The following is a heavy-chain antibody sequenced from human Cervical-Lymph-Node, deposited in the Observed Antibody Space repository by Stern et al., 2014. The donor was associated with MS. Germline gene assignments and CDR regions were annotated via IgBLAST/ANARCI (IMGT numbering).Heavy chain of an antibody. Sequence: VQLVESGGGLVQPGTSLRLSCAASGFTSNDYSMHWVRQAPGKGLEWVSGISWDSGSTGYAASVKGRFAISRDNAKNSLFLHMNSLRPDDTAFYYCAKTTVTTRPFEYWGQGILVTVSS. D-gene: IGHD4-17*01. CDR2: ISWDSGST. CDR1: GFTSNDYS. V-gene: IGHV3-9*02. J-gene: IGHJ4*02. CDR3: AKTTVTTRPFEY.